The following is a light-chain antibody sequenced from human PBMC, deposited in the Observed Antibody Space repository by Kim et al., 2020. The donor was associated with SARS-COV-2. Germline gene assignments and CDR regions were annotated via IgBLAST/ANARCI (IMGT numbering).Light chain of an antibody. Sequence: VKLPCPRSSGHSSYAMAWHQQQPEKGPRYLMKLTSDGSHSKGDGIPDRFSGSSSGAERYLTISSLQSEDEADYYCQTWGTGLNWVFGGGTQLTVL. V-gene: IGLV4-69*01. CDR2: LTSDGSH. CDR1: SGHSSYA. CDR3: QTWGTGLNWV. J-gene: IGLJ3*02.